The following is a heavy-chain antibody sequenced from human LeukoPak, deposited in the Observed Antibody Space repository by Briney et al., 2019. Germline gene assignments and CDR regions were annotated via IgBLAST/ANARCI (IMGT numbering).Heavy chain of an antibody. V-gene: IGHV1-8*01. D-gene: IGHD2-2*01. Sequence: ASVKVSCKASGYTFTSYDINWVRQATGQGLEWMGWMNPNSGNTGYAQKFQGGVTMTRNTSISTAYMELSSLRSEDTAVYYCARDQLLQDFDYWGQGTLVTVSS. CDR1: GYTFTSYD. CDR2: MNPNSGNT. J-gene: IGHJ4*02. CDR3: ARDQLLQDFDY.